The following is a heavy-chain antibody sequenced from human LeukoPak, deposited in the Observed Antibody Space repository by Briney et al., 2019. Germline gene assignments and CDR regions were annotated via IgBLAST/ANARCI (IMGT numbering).Heavy chain of an antibody. CDR3: ARVNYGSATKEDY. J-gene: IGHJ4*02. D-gene: IGHD3-10*01. Sequence: SETLSLTCTVSDGSISSRSYYWGWIRQPPGKGLEWIGYIYYSGSAYYNPSLKSRVTISVDTSENQFSLKLSSVTAADTAVYYCARVNYGSATKEDYWGQGTLVTVSS. CDR2: IYYSGSA. V-gene: IGHV4-31*03. CDR1: DGSISSRSYY.